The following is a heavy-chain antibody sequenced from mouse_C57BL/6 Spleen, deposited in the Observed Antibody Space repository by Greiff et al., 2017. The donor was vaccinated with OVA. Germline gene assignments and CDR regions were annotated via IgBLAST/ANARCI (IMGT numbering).Heavy chain of an antibody. J-gene: IGHJ4*01. Sequence: EVMLVESGGGLVKPGGSLKLSCAASGFTFSSYTMSWVRQTPEKRLEWVATISGGGGNTYYPDSVKGRFTISRDNAKNTLYLQMSSLRSEDTALYDCARQRDSEDYYAMDYWGQGTSVTVSS. CDR3: ARQRDSEDYYAMDY. CDR2: ISGGGGNT. CDR1: GFTFSSYT. D-gene: IGHD2-12*01. V-gene: IGHV5-9*01.